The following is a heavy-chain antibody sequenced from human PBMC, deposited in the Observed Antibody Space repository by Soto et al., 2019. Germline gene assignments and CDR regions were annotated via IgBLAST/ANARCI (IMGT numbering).Heavy chain of an antibody. CDR1: GYFFVGYW. CDR2: IYPDNSNT. V-gene: IGHV5-51*01. D-gene: IGHD6-13*01. J-gene: IGHJ5*02. Sequence: GESLKISCKGSGYFFVGYWNAWVRQMPGKGLEWMGIIYPDNSNTKYSRSFQGQVTISADKSSSTAYLQWSSLKASDTAIYYCARQGAAVPTVPLIWFDPWGQGTLVTVSS. CDR3: ARQGAAVPTVPLIWFDP.